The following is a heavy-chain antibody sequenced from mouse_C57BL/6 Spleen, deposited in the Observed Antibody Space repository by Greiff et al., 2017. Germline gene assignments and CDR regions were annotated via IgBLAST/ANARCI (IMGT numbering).Heavy chain of an antibody. CDR2: IDPEDGDT. Sequence: EVQLQQSGAELVRPGASVKLSCTASGFNIKDYYMHWVKQRPEQGLEWIGRIDPEDGDTEYAPKLQGKATMTADTSSTTAYLQLSSLTSEDTAVYYCTTRGNYLAWFAYWGQGTLVTVSA. CDR3: TTRGNYLAWFAY. CDR1: GFNIKDYY. V-gene: IGHV14-1*01. D-gene: IGHD2-1*01. J-gene: IGHJ3*01.